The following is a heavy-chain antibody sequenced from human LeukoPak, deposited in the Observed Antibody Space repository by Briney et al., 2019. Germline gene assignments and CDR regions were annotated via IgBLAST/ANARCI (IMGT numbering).Heavy chain of an antibody. V-gene: IGHV1-69-2*01. D-gene: IGHD6-13*01. Sequence: VKVSCKVSGYTFTDYYMHWAQQAPGKGLEWMGLVDPEDGETIYAEKFQGRVTITADTSTDTAYMELSSLRSEDTAVYYCATAGAAAGGYYFDYWGQGTLVTVSS. CDR1: GYTFTDYY. CDR3: ATAGAAAGGYYFDY. CDR2: VDPEDGET. J-gene: IGHJ4*02.